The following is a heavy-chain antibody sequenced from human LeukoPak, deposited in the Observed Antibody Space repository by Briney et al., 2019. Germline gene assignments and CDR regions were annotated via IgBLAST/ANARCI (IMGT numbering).Heavy chain of an antibody. CDR3: VKDRCDRATCPEV. J-gene: IGHJ4*02. CDR1: GCTFSTYA. Sequence: GGCLRLSWAASGCTFSTYAMSWVRQAPGEGLQWVSGISNSGDSTYYLDSVKGRFTISRDNSKNTLRLQMSSLRAEDTALYYCVKDRCDRATCPEVWGQGTLVTVSS. CDR2: ISNSGDST. V-gene: IGHV3-23*01. D-gene: IGHD1-14*01.